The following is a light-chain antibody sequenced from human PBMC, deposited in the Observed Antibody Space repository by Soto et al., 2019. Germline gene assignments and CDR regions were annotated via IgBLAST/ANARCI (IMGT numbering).Light chain of an antibody. V-gene: IGKV1-5*01. CDR1: QSISGW. J-gene: IGKJ2*01. CDR3: QQYFSYPYT. Sequence: IPMTQSPSTLSASVGDRVTITCRASQSISGWLAWYQQKPGKAPNLLIDNASTLESGVPSRFSGSGSGTEFTLTISSLHPDDFATSYCQQYFSYPYTFGQGTNLEIK. CDR2: NAS.